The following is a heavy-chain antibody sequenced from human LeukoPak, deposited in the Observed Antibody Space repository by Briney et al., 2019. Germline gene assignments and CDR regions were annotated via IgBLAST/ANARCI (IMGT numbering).Heavy chain of an antibody. D-gene: IGHD6-19*01. Sequence: GGSLRLSCAASGFTFSSYVMHWVRQAPGKGLEWVAVISYDGSNKYYADSVKGRFTISRDNSKNTLYLQMNSLRAEDTAVYYCARDPEAVAGTRGAYYYYGMDVWGQGTTVTVSS. J-gene: IGHJ6*02. CDR1: GFTFSSYV. CDR3: ARDPEAVAGTRGAYYYYGMDV. CDR2: ISYDGSNK. V-gene: IGHV3-30-3*01.